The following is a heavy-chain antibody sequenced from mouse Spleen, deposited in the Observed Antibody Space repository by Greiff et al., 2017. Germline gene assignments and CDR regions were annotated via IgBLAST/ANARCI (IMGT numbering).Heavy chain of an antibody. Sequence: QVQLQQPGAELVKPGASVKLSCKASGYTFTSYWMHWVKQRPGQGLEWIGMIHPNSGSTNYNEKFKSKATLTVDKSSSTAYMQLSSLTSEDSAVYYCARDQLGGWYFDVWGTGTTVTVSS. V-gene: IGHV1-64*01. J-gene: IGHJ1*03. CDR3: ARDQLGGWYFDV. CDR1: GYTFTSYW. D-gene: IGHD4-1*02. CDR2: IHPNSGST.